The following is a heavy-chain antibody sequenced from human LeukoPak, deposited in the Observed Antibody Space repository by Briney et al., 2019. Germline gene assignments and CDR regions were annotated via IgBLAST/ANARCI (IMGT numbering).Heavy chain of an antibody. CDR1: GFTFSSYW. D-gene: IGHD1-26*01. V-gene: IGHV3-74*01. CDR3: ARHSGTLALDY. CDR2: INSDGTGT. J-gene: IGHJ4*02. Sequence: GGSLRLSCAAPGFTFSSYWMHWVRQAPGKGLVGVSRINSDGTGTTYADSVKGRFTISRDNAKNTLYLQMNSLRAEDTAVYYCARHSGTLALDYWGQGTLVTVSS.